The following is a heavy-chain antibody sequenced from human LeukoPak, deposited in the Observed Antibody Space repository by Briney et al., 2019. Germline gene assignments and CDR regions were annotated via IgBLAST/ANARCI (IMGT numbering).Heavy chain of an antibody. V-gene: IGHV4-34*01. CDR2: INHSGST. CDR1: GGSFSGYY. Sequence: SETLSLTCAVYGGSFSGYYWSWIRQPPGKGLEWIGEINHSGSTNYNPSLKSRVTISVDTSKNQFSLKLSSVTAADTAVYYCARGARLWFGELLQPRYYSGMGVWGQGTTVTVSS. D-gene: IGHD3-10*01. J-gene: IGHJ6*02. CDR3: ARGARLWFGELLQPRYYSGMGV.